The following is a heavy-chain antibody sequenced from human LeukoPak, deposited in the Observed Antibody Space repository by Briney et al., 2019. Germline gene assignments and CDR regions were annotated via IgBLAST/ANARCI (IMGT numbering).Heavy chain of an antibody. CDR1: GFSFSSHW. CDR2: ISDDGSYT. CDR3: AKGKINHDGAFDI. V-gene: IGHV3-74*01. D-gene: IGHD3-16*01. J-gene: IGHJ3*02. Sequence: PGGSLRLSCAASGFSFSSHWVHWVRQAPGKGLVWVSRISDDGSYTSNVDSVKGRFTISRDDSKKTLYLQMSSLRAEDTALYYCAKGKINHDGAFDIWGRGTMVTVSS.